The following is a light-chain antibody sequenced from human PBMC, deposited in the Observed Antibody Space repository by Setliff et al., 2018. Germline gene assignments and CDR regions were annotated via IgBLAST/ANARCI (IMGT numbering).Light chain of an antibody. Sequence: QSALTQPASVSGSPGQSIAVSCTGSGSDVGAYKFVSWYQQRPGKAPRLMIYDVSNRPSGVSDRFSGSKSGNTASLTISGLQAEDEADYYRCSYTGTSTPDVFGTGTKVTV. J-gene: IGLJ1*01. CDR3: CSYTGTSTPDV. V-gene: IGLV2-14*01. CDR1: GSDVGAYKF. CDR2: DVS.